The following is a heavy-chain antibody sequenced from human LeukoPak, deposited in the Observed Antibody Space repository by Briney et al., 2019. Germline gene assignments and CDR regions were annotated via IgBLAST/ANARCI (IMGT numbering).Heavy chain of an antibody. CDR1: GFTFSSSS. V-gene: IGHV3-23*01. Sequence: TGGSLRLSCAASGFTFSSSSMSWVRQAPGKGLEWVSAISGSGGSTYYADSVKGRFTISRDNSKNTLYLQMNSLRAEDTAVYYCAKSLGYCSGGSCLPLGYFDYWGQGTLVTVSS. CDR3: AKSLGYCSGGSCLPLGYFDY. D-gene: IGHD2-15*01. J-gene: IGHJ4*02. CDR2: ISGSGGST.